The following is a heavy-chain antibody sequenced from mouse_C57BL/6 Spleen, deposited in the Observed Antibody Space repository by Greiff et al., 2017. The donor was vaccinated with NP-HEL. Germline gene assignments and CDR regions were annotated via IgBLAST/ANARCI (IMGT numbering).Heavy chain of an antibody. D-gene: IGHD1-1*01. Sequence: DVMLVESGGGLVQPGGSLKLSCAASGFTFSDYGMAWVRQAPRKGPEWVAFISNLAYSIYYADTVTGRFTISRENAKNTLYLEMSSLRSEDTAMYYCARQGITTVASYAMDYWGQGTSVTVSS. J-gene: IGHJ4*01. CDR2: ISNLAYSI. CDR1: GFTFSDYG. CDR3: ARQGITTVASYAMDY. V-gene: IGHV5-15*01.